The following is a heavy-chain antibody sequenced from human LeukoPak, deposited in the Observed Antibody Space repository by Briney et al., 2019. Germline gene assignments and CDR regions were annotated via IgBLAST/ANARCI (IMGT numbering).Heavy chain of an antibody. CDR3: ARASTILRYFDWLSYYFDY. CDR1: GGSISSSSYY. J-gene: IGHJ4*02. Sequence: SETLSLTCTVSGGSISSSSYYWGWIRQPPGKGLEWIGSIYYSGSTYYNPSLKSRVTISVDTSKNQFSLKLSSVTAADTAVYYCARASTILRYFDWLSYYFDYWGQGTLVTVSS. V-gene: IGHV4-39*07. CDR2: IYYSGST. D-gene: IGHD3-9*01.